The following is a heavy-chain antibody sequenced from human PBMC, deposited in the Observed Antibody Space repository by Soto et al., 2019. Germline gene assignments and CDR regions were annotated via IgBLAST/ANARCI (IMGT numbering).Heavy chain of an antibody. CDR2: INPSGGST. D-gene: IGHD6-13*01. CDR3: ARQAAAAGTELWFDP. V-gene: IGHV1-46*01. J-gene: IGHJ5*02. Sequence: ASVKVSCKASGYTFTSYYMHWVRQAPGQGLEWMGIINPSGGSTSYAQKFQGRVTMTRDTSTSTVYMELSSLRSEDTAVYYCARQAAAAGTELWFDPWGQGTLVTVSS. CDR1: GYTFTSYY.